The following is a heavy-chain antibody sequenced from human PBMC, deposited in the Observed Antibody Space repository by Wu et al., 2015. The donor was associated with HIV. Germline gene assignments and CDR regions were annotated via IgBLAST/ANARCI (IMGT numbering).Heavy chain of an antibody. V-gene: IGHV1-69*15. CDR3: ARELLWGEDF. D-gene: IGHD2-21*01. J-gene: IGHJ4*02. Sequence: QVRLAQSGAEVKKPGSSVRVSCKASGGTFSSYTFNWVRQAPGQGLEWMGRIIPISGTTDYAQKFQGRITITADESTRTTYMELSSLRYEDTAVYFCARELLWGEDFWGQGTRVTVSS. CDR2: IIPISGTT. CDR1: GGTFSSYT.